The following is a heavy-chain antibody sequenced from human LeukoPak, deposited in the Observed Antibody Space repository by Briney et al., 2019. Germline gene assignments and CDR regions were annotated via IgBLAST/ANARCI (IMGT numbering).Heavy chain of an antibody. CDR2: ISGSGGST. V-gene: IGHV3-23*01. CDR1: GFTFGGYA. Sequence: PGGSLRLSCAGSGFTFGGYAMSWVRQAPGKGLDWVSGISGSGGSTYYADSVKGRFTISRDNSKNTLYLQMNSLKAEDTAVYFCAKDRGSGWYNFGDWGQGILVTVSS. D-gene: IGHD6-19*01. J-gene: IGHJ4*02. CDR3: AKDRGSGWYNFGD.